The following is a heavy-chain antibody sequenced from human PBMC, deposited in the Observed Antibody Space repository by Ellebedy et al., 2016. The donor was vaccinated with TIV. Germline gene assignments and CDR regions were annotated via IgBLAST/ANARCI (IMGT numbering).Heavy chain of an antibody. CDR2: ISGSTSTI. J-gene: IGHJ4*02. D-gene: IGHD5-12*01. CDR3: ARDQRGYSGYDNFDC. V-gene: IGHV3-48*04. CDR1: GFTFSTYS. Sequence: GGSLRLSCAASGFTFSTYSMNWVRQAPGKGLEWVSYISGSTSTIYYADSVKGRFTISRDNAKNSLYLQMNSLRAEDTAVYYCARDQRGYSGYDNFDCWGQGTLATVSS.